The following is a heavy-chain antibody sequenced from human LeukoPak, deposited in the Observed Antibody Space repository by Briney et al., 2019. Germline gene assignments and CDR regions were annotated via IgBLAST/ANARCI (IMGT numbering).Heavy chain of an antibody. CDR2: ISSSGSTI. CDR1: GFTFSDYY. V-gene: IGHV3-11*04. Sequence: GGSLRLSRAASGFTFSDYYTSWIRQAPGKGLEWVSYISSSGSTIYYADSVKGRFTTSRDNAKNSLYLQMNSLRAEDTAVYYCARIKGYSRFDIWGQGTMVTVSS. CDR3: ARIKGYSRFDI. D-gene: IGHD6-13*01. J-gene: IGHJ3*02.